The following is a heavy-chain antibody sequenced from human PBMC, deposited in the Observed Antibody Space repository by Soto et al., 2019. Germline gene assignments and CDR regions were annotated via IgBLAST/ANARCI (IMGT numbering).Heavy chain of an antibody. CDR1: GFNISNHA. J-gene: IGHJ4*02. D-gene: IGHD3-3*01. V-gene: IGHV3-23*01. CDR3: AEVGVATAGDYF. CDR2: ISGGGQST. Sequence: EGQLLESGGGLVQPGGSLRLSCAVSGFNISNHAMTWVRQGPVEGLDWVAVISGGGQSTHYVDSVKGRFTISRDNSKNIVFLQMNTLSIEDTALFFCAEVGVATAGDYFWGQGPVVTVSS.